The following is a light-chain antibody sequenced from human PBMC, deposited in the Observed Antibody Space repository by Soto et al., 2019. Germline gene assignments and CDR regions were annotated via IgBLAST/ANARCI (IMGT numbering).Light chain of an antibody. Sequence: DIQMTQSPSSLSASVGDRVTITCQASQDISNYLNWYQQKPGKAPKLLIYDACNLETGVPSRFSGSGSGTDFIFTISSLQPEDIATYYCQQYDNLPLTFGGGTKVEIK. J-gene: IGKJ4*01. CDR2: DAC. V-gene: IGKV1-33*01. CDR3: QQYDNLPLT. CDR1: QDISNY.